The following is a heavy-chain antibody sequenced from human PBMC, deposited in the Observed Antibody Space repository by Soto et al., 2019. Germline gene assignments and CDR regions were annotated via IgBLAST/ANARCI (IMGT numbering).Heavy chain of an antibody. CDR3: AIQGCSGGSCFPPYYYYGMDV. Sequence: QVQLVQSGAEVKKPGSSVKVSCKASGGTFGSYAISWVRQAPGQGLEWMGGIIPIFGTANHAQKFQGRVTITADESTNTAYMELSSLRSEDTAVYYCAIQGCSGGSCFPPYYYYGMDVWGQGTTVIVSS. CDR1: GGTFGSYA. CDR2: IIPIFGTA. D-gene: IGHD2-15*01. J-gene: IGHJ6*02. V-gene: IGHV1-69*12.